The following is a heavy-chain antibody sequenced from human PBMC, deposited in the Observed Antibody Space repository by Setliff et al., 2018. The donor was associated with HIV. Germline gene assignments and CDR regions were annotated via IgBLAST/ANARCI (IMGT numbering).Heavy chain of an antibody. CDR1: GFSIKNDNG. D-gene: IGHD2-2*02. J-gene: IGHJ4*02. CDR3: AKTNIPMPRSGTRLES. CDR2: IFHDGTV. V-gene: IGHV4-4*02. Sequence: SETLSLTCVVSGFSIKNDNGWNWVRQTPGKGLGWIGQIFHDGTVTYKPSLESRVTILMDILKNQISLNVTSVTAADTATYYCAKTNIPMPRSGTRLESWGPGRLVTVSS.